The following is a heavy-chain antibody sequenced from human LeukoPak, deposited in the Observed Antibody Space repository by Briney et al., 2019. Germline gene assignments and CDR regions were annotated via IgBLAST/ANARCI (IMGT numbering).Heavy chain of an antibody. V-gene: IGHV3-21*01. J-gene: IGHJ6*02. CDR2: ISSSSSYI. CDR1: GGTFSSYS. Sequence: ASVKVSCKASGGTFSSYSMNWVRQAPGKGLEWVSSISSSSSYIYYADSVKGRFTISRDNAKNSLYLQMNSLRAEDTAVYYCARRDVVVVAATYYGMDVWGQGTTVTVSS. CDR3: ARRDVVVVAATYYGMDV. D-gene: IGHD2-15*01.